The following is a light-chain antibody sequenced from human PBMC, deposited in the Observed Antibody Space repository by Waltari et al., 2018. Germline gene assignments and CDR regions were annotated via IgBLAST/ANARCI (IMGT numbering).Light chain of an antibody. CDR3: CSYVGGSSLI. J-gene: IGLJ2*01. Sequence: QSALAQPASVSGSPGQSITISCPGTRSDVGSYNLVSWYQQHPGKVPKLMIYEVIKRPSGVSNRFSGSKSGNTASLTISGLQAEDEADYYCCSYVGGSSLIFGGGTKLTVL. CDR1: RSDVGSYNL. CDR2: EVI. V-gene: IGLV2-23*02.